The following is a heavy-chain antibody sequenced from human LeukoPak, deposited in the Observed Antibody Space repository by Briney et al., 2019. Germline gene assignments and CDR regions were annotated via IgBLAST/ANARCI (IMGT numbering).Heavy chain of an antibody. CDR1: GGTFSSYA. V-gene: IGHV1-69*13. Sequence: LVKVSCKASGGTFSSYAISWVRQAPGQGLEWMGGIIPIFGTANYAQKFQGRVTITADESTSTAYMELSSLRSEDTAVYYCAREGEMATRDAFDIWGQGTMVTVSS. D-gene: IGHD5-24*01. CDR2: IIPIFGTA. J-gene: IGHJ3*02. CDR3: AREGEMATRDAFDI.